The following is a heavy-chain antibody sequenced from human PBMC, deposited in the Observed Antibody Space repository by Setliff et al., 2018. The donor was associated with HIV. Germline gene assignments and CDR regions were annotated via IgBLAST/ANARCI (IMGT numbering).Heavy chain of an antibody. J-gene: IGHJ4*02. Sequence: ASVKVSCKASGYTFTEDYIHWVRQAPGQGLEWMGWIYPNTGGTNYAQKFQGRVTMTRDTSISTAYMELSRLRSDDTALYYCARGSCSGCYLSDYWGLGTLVTVSS. CDR1: GYTFTEDY. V-gene: IGHV1-2*02. CDR2: IYPNTGGT. D-gene: IGHD6-19*01. CDR3: ARGSCSGCYLSDY.